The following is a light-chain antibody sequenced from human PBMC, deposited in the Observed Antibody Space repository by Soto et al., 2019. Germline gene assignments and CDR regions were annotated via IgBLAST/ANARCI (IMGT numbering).Light chain of an antibody. J-gene: IGLJ2*01. V-gene: IGLV1-47*01. CDR3: AAWDDSLSGPV. CDR1: SSNIGSNY. Sequence: QSVLTQPPSASGTPGQRVTISCSGSSSNIGSNYVYWYQQLPETAPKHLIYRNNQRPSGVPDRFSGSKSGTSASLAISGLRSEDEADYYCAAWDDSLSGPVFGGGTQLTVL. CDR2: RNN.